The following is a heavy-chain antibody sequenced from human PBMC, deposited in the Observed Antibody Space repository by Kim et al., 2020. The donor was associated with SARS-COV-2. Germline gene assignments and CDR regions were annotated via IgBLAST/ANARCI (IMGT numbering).Heavy chain of an antibody. CDR3: ARELRAVCSGYCFQYYYYYGMDV. CDR2: ISSSSSTI. V-gene: IGHV3-48*02. J-gene: IGHJ6*02. Sequence: GGSLRLSCAGSGFTFSSYSMNWVRQAPGKGLEWVSYISSSSSTIYYADSVKGRFTISRDNAKNSLYLQMNSLRDEDTAVYYCARELRAVCSGYCFQYYYYYGMDVWGQGTTVTVSS. CDR1: GFTFSSYS. D-gene: IGHD3-22*01.